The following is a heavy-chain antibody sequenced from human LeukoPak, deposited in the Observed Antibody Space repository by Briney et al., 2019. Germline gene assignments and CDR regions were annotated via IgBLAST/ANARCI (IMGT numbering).Heavy chain of an antibody. D-gene: IGHD1-1*01. CDR3: ARRSAHATTGSDY. CDR2: IYYSGTI. V-gene: IGHV4-39*01. J-gene: IGHJ4*02. Sequence: PSETLSLTCTVSGGSVYSSTFYWGWIRQPPGKGLEWLATIYYSGTIHYNPALNSRLTISADTSKNQISLQVRSVTAADTAVYYCARRSAHATTGSDYWGQGTLVTVSS. CDR1: GGSVYSSTFY.